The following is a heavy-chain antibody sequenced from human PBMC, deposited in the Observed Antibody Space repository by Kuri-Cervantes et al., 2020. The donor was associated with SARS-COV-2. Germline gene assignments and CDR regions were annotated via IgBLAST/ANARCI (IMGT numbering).Heavy chain of an antibody. CDR1: GGSISSYY. J-gene: IGHJ4*02. Sequence: GSLRLSCTVSGGSISSYYWSWIRQPAGKGLEWIGRIYTSGSTNYNPSLKSRVTMSVDTSKNQFSLKLSSVTAADTAVYYCARREYYYGSGSYYPFDYWGQGTLVTVSS. CDR3: ARREYYYGSGSYYPFDY. CDR2: IYTSGST. D-gene: IGHD3-10*01. V-gene: IGHV4-4*07.